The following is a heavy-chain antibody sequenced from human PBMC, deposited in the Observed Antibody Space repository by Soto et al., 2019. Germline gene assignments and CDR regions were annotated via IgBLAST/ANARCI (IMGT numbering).Heavy chain of an antibody. J-gene: IGHJ4*02. V-gene: IGHV1-46*01. Sequence: ASVKVSCKASGYTFANYFMHWVRQAPGQGLEWVGIINPSGTSTTYAQKFQGRVTVTRDTSTTTLYMELSSLKSDDTAVYYCVRDSGSNRLDFWGQGTLVTVSS. CDR2: INPSGTST. CDR3: VRDSGSNRLDF. D-gene: IGHD2-2*01. CDR1: GYTFANYF.